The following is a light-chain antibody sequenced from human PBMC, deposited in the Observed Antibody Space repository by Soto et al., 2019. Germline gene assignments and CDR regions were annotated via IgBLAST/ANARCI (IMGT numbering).Light chain of an antibody. CDR3: QHYTSYSEA. CDR1: QTISSW. Sequence: DIQMTQSPSTLSGSVGDRVTITCRASQTISSWLAWYQQKPGKAPKLLIYKASTLKSGVPSRFSGSGSGTEFTLTISSLQHDDFETYYCQHYTSYSEAFGQGNKVEL. CDR2: KAS. V-gene: IGKV1-5*03. J-gene: IGKJ1*01.